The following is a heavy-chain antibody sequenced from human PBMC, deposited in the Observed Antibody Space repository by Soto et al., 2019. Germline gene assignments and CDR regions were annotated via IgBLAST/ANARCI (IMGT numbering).Heavy chain of an antibody. D-gene: IGHD2-15*01. CDR1: GFTFSSFD. V-gene: IGHV3-23*01. J-gene: IGHJ4*02. CDR3: VKGDCSGGRCYRGFDY. Sequence: PGWSLRLSCAASGFTFSSFDMNWVRQAPGKGLEWVSGVTASGSITSYADPAKGRFTIARDNAKNTVYLQMNSLRAEDTAIYYCVKGDCSGGRCYRGFDYWGQGTLVSVSS. CDR2: VTASGSIT.